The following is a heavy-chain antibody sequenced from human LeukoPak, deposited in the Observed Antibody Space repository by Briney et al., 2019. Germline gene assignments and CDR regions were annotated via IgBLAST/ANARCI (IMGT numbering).Heavy chain of an antibody. CDR1: GYTFTGYY. Sequence: ASVKVSCKASGYTFTGYYMHWVRQAPGQGLEWMGWINPNSGGTNYAQKFQGRVTMTRDTSISTAYMELSRLRSDDTAVYYCARMRVINYYDSSSTNWFDPWGQGTLVTVSS. CDR2: INPNSGGT. CDR3: ARMRVINYYDSSSTNWFDP. J-gene: IGHJ5*02. V-gene: IGHV1-2*02. D-gene: IGHD3-22*01.